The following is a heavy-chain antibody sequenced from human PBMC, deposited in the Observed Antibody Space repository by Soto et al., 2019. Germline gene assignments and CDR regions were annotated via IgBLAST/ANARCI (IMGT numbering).Heavy chain of an antibody. D-gene: IGHD3-10*01. CDR2: MYHSGTF. Sequence: LSLTCAVSGGSIGGVGYSWSWIRQPPGGGLEWIGYMYHSGTFLKSPSLKTRLTMSLDMSKNQFSLTLNSMTAADTAVYYCARAQFYSGSGNYNNLMFDAWGQGIQVTVSS. J-gene: IGHJ5*02. CDR1: GGSIGGVGYS. V-gene: IGHV4-30-2*01. CDR3: ARAQFYSGSGNYNNLMFDA.